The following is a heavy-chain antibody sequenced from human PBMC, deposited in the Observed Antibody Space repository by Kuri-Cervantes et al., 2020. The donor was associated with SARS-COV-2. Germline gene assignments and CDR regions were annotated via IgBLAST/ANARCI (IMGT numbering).Heavy chain of an antibody. CDR1: GYTFTSYG. CDR3: ARFNYNYYDKGIPDY. D-gene: IGHD3-22*01. CDR2: ISAHNGNT. V-gene: IGHV1-18*01. Sequence: ASVKVSCKASGYTFTSYGISWVRQAPGQGLEWMGWISAHNGNTNYAQKLQGRVTMTTDTSTSTAYMELRSLRSDDTAVYYCARFNYNYYDKGIPDYWCQGTLVTVSS. J-gene: IGHJ4*02.